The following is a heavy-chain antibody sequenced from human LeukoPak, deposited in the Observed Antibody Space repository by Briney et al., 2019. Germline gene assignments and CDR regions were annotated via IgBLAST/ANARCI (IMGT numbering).Heavy chain of an antibody. J-gene: IGHJ6*02. D-gene: IGHD3-9*01. CDR1: GFTFSSYS. CDR2: ISSSSSTI. Sequence: GGSLRLSCAASGFTFSSYSMNWVRQAPGKGLEWVSYISSSSSTIYYADSVKGRFTISRDNAKNSLYLQMNSLRAEDTAVYYCARWGSVDWSDEAHYYGMDVWGQGTTVTVSS. V-gene: IGHV3-48*04. CDR3: ARWGSVDWSDEAHYYGMDV.